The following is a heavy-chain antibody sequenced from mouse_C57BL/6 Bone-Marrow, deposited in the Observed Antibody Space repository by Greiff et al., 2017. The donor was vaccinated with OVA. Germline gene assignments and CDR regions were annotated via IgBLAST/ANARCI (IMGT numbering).Heavy chain of an antibody. J-gene: IGHJ2*01. CDR3: ARRWDEENYFDY. CDR2: ISNGGGST. CDR1: GFTFSDYY. Sequence: EVMLVESGGGLVQPGGSLKLSCAASGFTFSDYYMYWVRQTPEKRLEWVAYISNGGGSTYYPDTVKGRFTISRDNAKNTLYLQMSRLKSEDTAMYYCARRWDEENYFDYWGQGTTLTVSS. V-gene: IGHV5-12*01. D-gene: IGHD4-1*01.